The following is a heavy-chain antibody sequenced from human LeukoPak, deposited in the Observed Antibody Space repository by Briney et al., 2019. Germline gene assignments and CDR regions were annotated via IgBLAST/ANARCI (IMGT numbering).Heavy chain of an antibody. V-gene: IGHV3-23*01. CDR1: GFTFSSCA. CDR2: ISGGGDET. Sequence: GGSLTLSCSASGFTFSSCAMSWVRQTPGKGLEWVSGISGGGDETYYADSVKGRFTISRDNSKSTLYLQMSSLRAEDTAVYYCVKEGPLRRTDFDFWAQGTLVTVSS. CDR3: VKEGPLRRTDFDF. J-gene: IGHJ4*02.